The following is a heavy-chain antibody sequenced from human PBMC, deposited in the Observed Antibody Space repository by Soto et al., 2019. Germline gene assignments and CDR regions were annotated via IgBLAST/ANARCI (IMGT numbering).Heavy chain of an antibody. CDR3: ARSSGYSSSWGDFDY. Sequence: QVTLKESGPVVVKPTETLTLTCTVSGFSLSNARMGVSWIRQPPGKALEWLAHIFSNDEKSYSTSLKSRLTISKDTSKSQVVLTMTNMDPVDTATYYCARSSGYSSSWGDFDYWGQGTLVTVSS. J-gene: IGHJ4*02. CDR2: IFSNDEK. CDR1: GFSLSNARMG. D-gene: IGHD6-13*01. V-gene: IGHV2-26*01.